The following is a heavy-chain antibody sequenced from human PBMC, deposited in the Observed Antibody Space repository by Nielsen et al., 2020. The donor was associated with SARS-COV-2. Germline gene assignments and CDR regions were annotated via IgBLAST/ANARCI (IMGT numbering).Heavy chain of an antibody. CDR3: TRGFYSQSDC. D-gene: IGHD2-15*01. V-gene: IGHV3-21*01. Sequence: GESLNISCTGSGFPFSDYSMNWVRQAPGKGLEWVASISGDSNYIFYSELVKGRFTMSRDNGKNSLYLQMNTLRSEDTALYYCTRGFYSQSDCWGQGTLVTVSS. CDR2: ISGDSNYI. CDR1: GFPFSDYS. J-gene: IGHJ4*02.